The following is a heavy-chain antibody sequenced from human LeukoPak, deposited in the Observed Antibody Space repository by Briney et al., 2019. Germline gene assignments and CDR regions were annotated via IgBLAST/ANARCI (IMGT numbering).Heavy chain of an antibody. CDR2: IKQDGSEK. CDR3: ARVSRDFYSNYYYYGMDV. D-gene: IGHD4-11*01. J-gene: IGHJ6*02. Sequence: GGSLRLSCAASGFTFSSYWMSWVRQAPGKGLEWVANIKQDGSEKYYVDSVKGRFTISRDNAKNSLYLQMNSLRAEDTAVYYCARVSRDFYSNYYYYGMDVWGQGTTVTVSS. CDR1: GFTFSSYW. V-gene: IGHV3-7*01.